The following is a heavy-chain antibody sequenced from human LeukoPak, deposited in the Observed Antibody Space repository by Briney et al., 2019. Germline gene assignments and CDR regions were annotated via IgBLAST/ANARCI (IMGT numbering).Heavy chain of an antibody. J-gene: IGHJ3*02. V-gene: IGHV1-24*01. Sequence: VASVKVSCKVSGYTLTELSMHWVRQAPGKGLEWMGGFDPEDGETIYAQKFQGRVTMTEDTSTDTAYMELSSLRSEDTAVYYSATDTYSSSWTHAFDIWGQGTMVTVSS. CDR2: FDPEDGET. CDR3: ATDTYSSSWTHAFDI. D-gene: IGHD6-13*01. CDR1: GYTLTELS.